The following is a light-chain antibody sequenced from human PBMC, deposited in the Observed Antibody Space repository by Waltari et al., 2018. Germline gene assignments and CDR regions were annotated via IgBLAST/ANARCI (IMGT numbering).Light chain of an antibody. CDR3: HSRDTTSTRL. Sequence: SSELTQDPAVSVALGQTVRITRQGASLRRFYASWYQQRPGQAPILVLYGKNNRPSGIPDRFSGSTSGNTASLTITRAQAEDEGDYFCHSRDTTSTRLFGGGTRVTV. J-gene: IGLJ2*01. CDR1: SLRRFY. CDR2: GKN. V-gene: IGLV3-19*01.